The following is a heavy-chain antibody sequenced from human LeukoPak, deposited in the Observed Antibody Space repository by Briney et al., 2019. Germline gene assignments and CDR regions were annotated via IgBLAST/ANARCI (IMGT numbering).Heavy chain of an antibody. CDR3: ARHGVGYYDSSGYYYFQH. V-gene: IGHV1-2*02. Sequence: ASVKVSCKPSGYTFTGYYMHWVRQAPGQGLEWMGWINPNSGGTNYAQKFQGRVTMTRDTSISTAYMELSRLRSDDTAVYYCARHGVGYYDSSGYYYFQHWGQGTLVTVSS. D-gene: IGHD3-22*01. CDR2: INPNSGGT. CDR1: GYTFTGYY. J-gene: IGHJ1*01.